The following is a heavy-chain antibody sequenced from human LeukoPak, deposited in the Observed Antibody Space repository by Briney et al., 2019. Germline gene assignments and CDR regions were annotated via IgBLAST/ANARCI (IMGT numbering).Heavy chain of an antibody. V-gene: IGHV3-21*01. CDR2: ISYTGTYI. J-gene: IGHJ5*02. D-gene: IGHD3-10*01. Sequence: GGSLRLSCAASAFSLSAYNMNWVRQAPGKGLERVSSISYTGTYIYYADSVKGRFTISRDNAQNSLYPQMNSLRAEDTAVYYCARNFGGTSWGQGTLVTVSS. CDR1: AFSLSAYN. CDR3: ARNFGGTS.